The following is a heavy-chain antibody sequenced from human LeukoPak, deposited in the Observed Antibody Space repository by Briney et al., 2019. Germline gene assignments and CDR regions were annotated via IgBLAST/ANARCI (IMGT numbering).Heavy chain of an antibody. V-gene: IGHV4-31*03. J-gene: IGHJ4*02. CDR2: IYYSGST. CDR1: GGSISSGTYY. D-gene: IGHD3-22*01. CDR3: ARDRDGYNSLDY. Sequence: TSETLSLTCSVSGGSISSGTYYWSWIRQLPGKGLEWIGYIYYSGSTYYNPSLESRLFTSVDRSKNQFSLSLSSVTSADTAVYYCARDRDGYNSLDYWGQGTLVTVSS.